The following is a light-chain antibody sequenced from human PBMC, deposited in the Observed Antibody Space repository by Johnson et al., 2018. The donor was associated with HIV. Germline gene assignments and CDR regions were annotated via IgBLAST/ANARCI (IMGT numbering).Light chain of an antibody. CDR1: SSNIGNNY. CDR2: ENI. CDR3: GTWESSLGAGGL. Sequence: QSVLTQPPSVSAAPGQKVTISCSGSSSNIGNNYVSWYQQLPGTAPKLLIYENIKRPSGIPDRFSGSKSGTSATLGITGLQTGDEAEYYCGTWESSLGAGGLFGTGTKVTVL. V-gene: IGLV1-51*02. J-gene: IGLJ1*01.